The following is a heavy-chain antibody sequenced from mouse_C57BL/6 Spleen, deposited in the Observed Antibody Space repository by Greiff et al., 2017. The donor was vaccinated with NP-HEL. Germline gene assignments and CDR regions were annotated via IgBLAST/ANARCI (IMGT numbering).Heavy chain of an antibody. Sequence: EVQLVESGGGLVQPGGSLSLSCAASGFTFTDYYMSWVRQPPGKALEWLGFIRNKANGYTTEYSASVKGRFTISRDNSQSILYLQMNALRAEDSATYYCARYIYYAFAYWGQGTLVTVSA. CDR2: IRNKANGYTT. J-gene: IGHJ3*01. D-gene: IGHD2-1*01. CDR3: ARYIYYAFAY. CDR1: GFTFTDYY. V-gene: IGHV7-3*01.